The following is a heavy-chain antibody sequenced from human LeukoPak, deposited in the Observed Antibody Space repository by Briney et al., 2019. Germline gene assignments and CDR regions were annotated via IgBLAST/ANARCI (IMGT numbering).Heavy chain of an antibody. CDR2: IRYDGSNK. D-gene: IGHD3-22*01. CDR3: AKGGSITMIVVGPYYFDY. V-gene: IGHV3-30*02. Sequence: GGSLRLSCAASGFTFSSYGMHWVRQAPGRGLEWVAFIRYDGSNKYYADSVKGRFTISRDNSKNTLYLQMNSLRAEDTAVYYCAKGGSITMIVVGPYYFDYWGQGTLVTVSS. CDR1: GFTFSSYG. J-gene: IGHJ4*02.